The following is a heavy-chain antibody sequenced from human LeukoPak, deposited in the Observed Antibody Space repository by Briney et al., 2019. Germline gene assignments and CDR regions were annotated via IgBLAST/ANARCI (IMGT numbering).Heavy chain of an antibody. D-gene: IGHD2-15*01. Sequence: SETLSLTCAVYGGSFSGYYWSWIRQPPGKGLEWIGEINHSGSTNYNPSLKSRVTISVDRSMNQFSLKLSSVTAADTAVYYCARGAQCSGGSCYDYWGQGTLVTVSS. CDR1: GGSFSGYY. CDR2: INHSGST. CDR3: ARGAQCSGGSCYDY. J-gene: IGHJ4*02. V-gene: IGHV4-34*01.